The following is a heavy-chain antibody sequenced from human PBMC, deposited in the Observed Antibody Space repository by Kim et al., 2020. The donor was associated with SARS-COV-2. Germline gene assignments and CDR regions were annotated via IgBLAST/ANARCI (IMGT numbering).Heavy chain of an antibody. CDR3: ARGNTAVVGVDC. Sequence: SETLSLTCTVSDASITVTNYYWSWIRQPPGKGLEWIGYIYYSDNTNYNPALKRRITMSIDTSKNQFSLKLKSVTAADTALYYCARGNTAVVGVDCWGPGTLVTVSS. D-gene: IGHD5-18*01. V-gene: IGHV4-59*01. CDR2: IYYSDNT. J-gene: IGHJ4*02. CDR1: DASITVTNYY.